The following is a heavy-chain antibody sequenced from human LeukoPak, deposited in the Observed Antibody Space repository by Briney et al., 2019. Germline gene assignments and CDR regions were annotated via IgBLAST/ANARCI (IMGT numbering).Heavy chain of an antibody. J-gene: IGHJ4*02. D-gene: IGHD3-22*01. CDR1: GFTFDDYG. CDR2: IFWYGGIT. Sequence: GGSLRLSCAASGFTFDDYGMSWVRQAPGKGLEWVSGIFWYGGITGYADAVKGRFTISRDNAKNSLYLQMNSLRAEDTALYYCARAQGYYDSSGYYYGSFDYWGQGTLVTVSS. CDR3: ARAQGYYDSSGYYYGSFDY. V-gene: IGHV3-20*04.